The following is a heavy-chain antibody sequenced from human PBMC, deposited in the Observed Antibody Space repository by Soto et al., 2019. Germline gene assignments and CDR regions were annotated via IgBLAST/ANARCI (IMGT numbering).Heavy chain of an antibody. J-gene: IGHJ3*02. V-gene: IGHV5-51*01. Sequence: GESLKISCKGSGYSFTSYWIGWVRQMPGKGLEWMGIIYPGDSDTRYSPSFQGQVTISADKSISTAYLQWSSLKASDTAMYYWVRLRFTMIVNAFYIWGQGTTVIVS. CDR3: VRLRFTMIVNAFYI. D-gene: IGHD3-22*01. CDR1: GYSFTSYW. CDR2: IYPGDSDT.